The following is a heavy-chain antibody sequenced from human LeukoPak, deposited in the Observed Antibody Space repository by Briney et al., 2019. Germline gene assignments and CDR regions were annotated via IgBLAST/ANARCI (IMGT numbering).Heavy chain of an antibody. J-gene: IGHJ4*02. CDR1: GGSITSYY. CDR3: AREFSGTSIAARVFDS. V-gene: IGHV4-4*07. CDR2: IHTSGST. Sequence: SETLSLTCTVSGGSITSYYWTYIRQPAGKGLEWTGRIHTSGSTNYNPSLKSRVTMSVDTSKNQFSLNLSSVTAADTAMYYCAREFSGTSIAARVFDSWGQGTLVTVSS. D-gene: IGHD6-6*01.